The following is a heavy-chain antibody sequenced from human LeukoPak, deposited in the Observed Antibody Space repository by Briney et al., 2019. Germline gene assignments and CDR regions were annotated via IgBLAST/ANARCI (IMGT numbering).Heavy chain of an antibody. V-gene: IGHV3-23*01. J-gene: IGHJ5*02. D-gene: IGHD2-15*01. CDR1: GFTFSSYA. CDR2: ISGSGGST. CDR3: ATNRRVVVVAADWFDP. Sequence: GGSLRLSCAASGFTFSSYAMSWVRQAPGKGLEWVSAISGSGGSTYYADSVKSRFTISRDNSKNTLYLQMNSLRAEDTAVYYCATNRRVVVVAADWFDPWGQGTLVTVSS.